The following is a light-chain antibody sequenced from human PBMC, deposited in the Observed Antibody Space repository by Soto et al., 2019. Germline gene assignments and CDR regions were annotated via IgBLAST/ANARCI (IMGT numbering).Light chain of an antibody. CDR2: KES. CDR3: QQYNSYSRYT. J-gene: IGKJ2*01. V-gene: IGKV1-5*03. CDR1: QRISSW. Sequence: DIQMTQSPSTLSASVGDRVTITCRASQRISSWLAWYQQKPGKAPKLLIYKESSLESGVPSRFSGSGSGTEFTLTISSLQPDDFATYYCQQYNSYSRYTFGQGTKLEIK.